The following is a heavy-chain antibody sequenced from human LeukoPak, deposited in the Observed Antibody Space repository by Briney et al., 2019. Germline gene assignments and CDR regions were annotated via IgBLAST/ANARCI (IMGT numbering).Heavy chain of an antibody. D-gene: IGHD4-17*01. CDR2: ISSYNGNT. V-gene: IGHV1-18*01. Sequence: ASVRVSCKASGYTFSSYGISWVRQAPGQGLEWMGWISSYNGNTNYAQKLQGRVTMTTDTSTSTASMELRSLRSDDTDVYYCEGDRDGDYDYYSYYGMDVWGQGTTVTVSS. J-gene: IGHJ6*02. CDR1: GYTFSSYG. CDR3: EGDRDGDYDYYSYYGMDV.